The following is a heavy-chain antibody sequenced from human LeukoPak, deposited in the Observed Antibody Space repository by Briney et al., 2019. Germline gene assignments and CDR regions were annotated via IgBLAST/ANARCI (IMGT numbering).Heavy chain of an antibody. CDR1: GFTFSSYW. Sequence: GGSLRLSCAASGFTFSSYWMSWVRQAPGKGLEWVANMNQDGSGKYYVDSVKGRFTISRDNAKNSLYLQMNNLRAEDTAVYYCARGGELLRPADYWGQGTLVTVSS. V-gene: IGHV3-7*01. CDR2: MNQDGSGK. D-gene: IGHD1-26*01. CDR3: ARGGELLRPADY. J-gene: IGHJ4*02.